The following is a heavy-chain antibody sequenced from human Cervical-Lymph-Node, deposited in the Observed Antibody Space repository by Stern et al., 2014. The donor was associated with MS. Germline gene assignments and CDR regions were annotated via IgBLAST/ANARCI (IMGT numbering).Heavy chain of an antibody. V-gene: IGHV1-69*09. CDR3: ARDAGGVDI. J-gene: IGHJ3*02. D-gene: IGHD2-8*02. Sequence: QLVQSGAEVKKPGSSVKVSCKASGGTFNSYALRWMRQAPGQGLEWMGGIIPALGITNYAQKYRGRLTINADKITTTVYMELRSLRSEDTAIYYCARDAGGVDIWGQGTRVTVS. CDR2: IIPALGIT. CDR1: GGTFNSYA.